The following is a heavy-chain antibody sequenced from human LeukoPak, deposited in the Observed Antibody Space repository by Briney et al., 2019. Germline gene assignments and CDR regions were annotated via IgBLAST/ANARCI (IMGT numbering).Heavy chain of an antibody. J-gene: IGHJ6*02. CDR2: IYSCGST. CDR3: ARAVLSGSYPYYYYGMDV. D-gene: IGHD1-26*01. Sequence: GGSLTLSCAASGFTVSSNYMSWVRQAPGKGLEWVAVIYSCGSTYYTDSVKGRFTISRHNSKNTLYLQMNSLRAEDTAVYYCARAVLSGSYPYYYYGMDVWGQGTTVTVSS. V-gene: IGHV3-53*04. CDR1: GFTVSSNY.